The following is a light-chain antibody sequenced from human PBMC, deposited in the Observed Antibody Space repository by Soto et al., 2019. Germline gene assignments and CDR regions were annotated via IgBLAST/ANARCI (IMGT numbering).Light chain of an antibody. CDR3: QQYNDWPPA. V-gene: IGKV3-15*01. Sequence: ETVMTQSPATLSLSPGERATLSCRASQSVSSKLVWYQQKPGQAPRFLIYGASTRATGIPARFRGSGSGTEFTPTIASPQSEDFAVYYCQQYNDWPPAFGGGTKVEIK. CDR1: QSVSSK. CDR2: GAS. J-gene: IGKJ4*01.